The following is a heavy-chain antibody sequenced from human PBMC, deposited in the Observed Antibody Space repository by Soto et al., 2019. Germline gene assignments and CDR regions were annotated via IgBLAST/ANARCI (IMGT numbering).Heavy chain of an antibody. CDR2: VGSSGNTK. D-gene: IGHD1-26*01. V-gene: IGHV3-48*03. CDR3: ARGLEYYFKPGVVDI. CDR1: GFTLSSSE. J-gene: IGHJ3*02. Sequence: EVQLVESGGGLEQPGGSLRLSCAASGFTLSSSEMNWVRQAPGKGLEWVSYVGSSGNTKYYADSVKGRFTISRDNAKTSRYVHMTSLRAEDTAVYYCARGLEYYFKPGVVDIWGQGTMVTVSS.